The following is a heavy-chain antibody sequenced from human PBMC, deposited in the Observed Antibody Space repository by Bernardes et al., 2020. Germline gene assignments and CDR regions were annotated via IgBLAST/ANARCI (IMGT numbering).Heavy chain of an antibody. V-gene: IGHV1-2*06. Sequence: ASVKVSCKASGYSFTGYYIHWVRQAPGQGLEWMGRINPNSGDTNYAQKFQGRVTMTRDTSIRTAYMELSRLRSDDAAVYYCARDKLRGSFYYGMDVWGKGTTVSVSS. CDR3: ARDKLRGSFYYGMDV. CDR2: INPNSGDT. J-gene: IGHJ6*04. D-gene: IGHD6-25*01. CDR1: GYSFTGYY.